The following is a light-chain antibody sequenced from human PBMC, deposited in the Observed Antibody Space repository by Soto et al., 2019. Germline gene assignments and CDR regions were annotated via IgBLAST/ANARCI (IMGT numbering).Light chain of an antibody. CDR3: QQSYSTPT. CDR1: QSISSY. Sequence: DIQMTQSPSSLSASVGDRVTITCRASQSISSYLNWYQQKPGKAPKLLIYAASSLQSGVPSRFSGSGSGTDFTLTISSLPPEDFATYYCQQSYSTPTFGGGTKVDIK. CDR2: AAS. V-gene: IGKV1-39*01. J-gene: IGKJ4*01.